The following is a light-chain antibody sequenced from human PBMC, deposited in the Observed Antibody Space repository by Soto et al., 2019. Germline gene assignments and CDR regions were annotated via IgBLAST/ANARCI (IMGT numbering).Light chain of an antibody. CDR3: QQSYRSPT. CDR1: QSISGY. J-gene: IGKJ1*01. CDR2: AAS. V-gene: IGKV1-39*01. Sequence: DIQLTQSPASLTASLGDRVTITCGASQSISGYLNWYQEKPGEAPKLLIYAASSLESGVPSRFSGRGSGIAFSLTITGPQREDFSTYYCQQSYRSPTFGQGTKVDIK.